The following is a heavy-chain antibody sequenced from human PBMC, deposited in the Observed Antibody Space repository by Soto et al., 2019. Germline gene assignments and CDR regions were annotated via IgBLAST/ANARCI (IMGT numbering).Heavy chain of an antibody. CDR3: ARLVYDTRLNYMYFDF. V-gene: IGHV4-4*02. D-gene: IGHD3-10*01. J-gene: IGHJ4*02. CDR2: IFHDGTA. Sequence: SETLSLTRAVSGVSLTSGNWWTWVRQSPQRGLEYSGEIFHDGTANYYPSFERRVAMSVDTSRNQFSLKLTSVTAADTAVYFCARLVYDTRLNYMYFDFWGPGTLVTVSS. CDR1: GVSLTSGNW.